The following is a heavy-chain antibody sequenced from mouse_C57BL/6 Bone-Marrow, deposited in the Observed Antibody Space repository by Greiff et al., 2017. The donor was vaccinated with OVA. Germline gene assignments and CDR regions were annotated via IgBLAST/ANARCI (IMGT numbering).Heavy chain of an antibody. CDR3: ARDARGNYGGYYAMDY. CDR2: SRNKANDYTT. CDR1: GFTFSDFY. D-gene: IGHD2-1*01. J-gene: IGHJ4*01. V-gene: IGHV7-1*01. Sequence: EVQVVESGGGLVQSGRSLRLSCATSGFTFSDFYMEWVRQAPGKGLEWIAASRNKANDYTTEYSASVKGRFIVSRDTSQSILYLQMNALRAEDTAIYYCARDARGNYGGYYAMDYWGQGTSVTVSS.